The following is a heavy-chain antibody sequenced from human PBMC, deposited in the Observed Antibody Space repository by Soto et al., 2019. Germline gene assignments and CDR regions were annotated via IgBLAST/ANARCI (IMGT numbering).Heavy chain of an antibody. Sequence: QVQLVQSGAEVKKPGSSVKVSCKASGGTFSSYAISWVRQAPGQGLEWMGGIIPIFGTANYAQKFQGRVTITADESTSTAYMELSSLRSEDTAVYYCARAGRGPADLKTKYYYYGMDVWGQGTTVTVSS. V-gene: IGHV1-69*01. CDR2: IIPIFGTA. CDR1: GGTFSSYA. CDR3: ARAGRGPADLKTKYYYYGMDV. D-gene: IGHD2-2*01. J-gene: IGHJ6*02.